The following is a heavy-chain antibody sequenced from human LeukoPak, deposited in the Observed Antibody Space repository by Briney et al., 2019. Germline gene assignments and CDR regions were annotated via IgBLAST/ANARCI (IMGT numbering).Heavy chain of an antibody. CDR3: ARPGNHCSSRICYVY. Sequence: SGTLSLTSAVYGGSFRGYYWCWIRQPPRKGLEWSGEINHSGSTNYNPSLKSRVTISVDTSKNQFSLKLSSVTAADTAVYYCARPGNHCSSRICYVYWGQGTLVTVSS. V-gene: IGHV4-34*01. CDR1: GGSFRGYY. CDR2: INHSGST. D-gene: IGHD2-2*01. J-gene: IGHJ4*02.